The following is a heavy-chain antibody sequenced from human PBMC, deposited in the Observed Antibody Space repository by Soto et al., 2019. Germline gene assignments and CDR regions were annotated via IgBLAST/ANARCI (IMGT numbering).Heavy chain of an antibody. CDR3: ARDRYSGGMDV. CDR2: ISYDGSNK. CDR1: GFTFSSYA. Sequence: QVQLVESGGGVVQPGRSLRLSCAASGFTFSSYAMHWVRQAPGKGLEWVAVISYDGSNKYYADSVKGRFTISRDNSKNTLYLQMNSLRAEDKAVYYCARDRYSGGMDVWGQGTTVTVSS. D-gene: IGHD2-15*01. V-gene: IGHV3-30-3*01. J-gene: IGHJ6*02.